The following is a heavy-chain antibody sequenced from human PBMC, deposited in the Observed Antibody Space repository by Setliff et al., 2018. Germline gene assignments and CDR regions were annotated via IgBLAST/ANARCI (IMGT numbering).Heavy chain of an antibody. J-gene: IGHJ1*01. V-gene: IGHV4-59*02. CDR3: VREEYSEYFQD. CDR1: GASVSSHH. Sequence: PSETLSLTCNVSGASVSSHHWDWIRQPPGKGLEWIGFISYSGITTYNVSLKSRVSISVDTSKNQLSLTLSSVTAADTAVYYCVREEYSEYFQDWGRGTLVTVSS. CDR2: ISYSGIT. D-gene: IGHD2-2*01.